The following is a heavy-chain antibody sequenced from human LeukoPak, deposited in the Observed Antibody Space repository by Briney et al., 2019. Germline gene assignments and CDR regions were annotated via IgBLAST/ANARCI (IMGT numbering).Heavy chain of an antibody. CDR1: AGSISTYN. CDR2: IYHSGST. D-gene: IGHD6-6*01. CDR3: ARGGAARLHFQN. V-gene: IGHV4-59*01. Sequence: PSENLSLTCTVAAGSISTYNGNWIRQPPGKGLEWIAYIYHSGSTNYNPSLQSRVTISVDTSKNQFSLNLNSVTAADTAVYYCARGGAARLHFQNWGQGTLVTVSS. J-gene: IGHJ1*01.